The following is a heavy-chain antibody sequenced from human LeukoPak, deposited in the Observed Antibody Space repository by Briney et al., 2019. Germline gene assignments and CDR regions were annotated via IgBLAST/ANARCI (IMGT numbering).Heavy chain of an antibody. CDR2: ISYDGSNK. V-gene: IGHV3-30-3*01. CDR1: GFTFSSYA. Sequence: PGGSLRLSCAASGFTFSSYAMHWVRQAPGKGLEWVAVISYDGSNKYYADSVKGRFTISRDNSKNTLYLQMNSLRAEDTAVYYCARDLPDSYGPEGNWYFDLWGRGTLVTVSS. J-gene: IGHJ2*01. CDR3: ARDLPDSYGPEGNWYFDL. D-gene: IGHD5-18*01.